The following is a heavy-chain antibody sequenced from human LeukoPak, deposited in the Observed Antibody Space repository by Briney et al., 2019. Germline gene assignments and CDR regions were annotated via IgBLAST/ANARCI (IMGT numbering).Heavy chain of an antibody. J-gene: IGHJ4*02. CDR1: EFIFSVYA. D-gene: IGHD6-19*01. V-gene: IGHV3-23*05. CDR3: AKFEGATIPGWFNDY. Sequence: GGSLRLSCAASEFIFSVYAMGWVRQAPGKGLEWVSTIDKTTYPTFYADSVKGRFTISRDNSKNTLYLQMNSLRTEDTAVYFCAKFEGATIPGWFNDYWGQGILVTVSS. CDR2: IDKTTYPT.